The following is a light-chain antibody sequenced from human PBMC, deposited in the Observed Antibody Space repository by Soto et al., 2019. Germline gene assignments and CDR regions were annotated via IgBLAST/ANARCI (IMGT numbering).Light chain of an antibody. J-gene: IGLJ1*01. V-gene: IGLV2-14*01. CDR2: GVS. CDR1: SSDIGDNDY. Sequence: QSALTQPASVSGSPGQSITISCTGTSSDIGDNDYVSWYQRHPDKAPKLMIYGVSNRPSGVSNRFSGSKSGNTASLTISGLQAEDEADYYCTSYTTSNTLYLFGTGTKVTVL. CDR3: TSYTTSNTLYL.